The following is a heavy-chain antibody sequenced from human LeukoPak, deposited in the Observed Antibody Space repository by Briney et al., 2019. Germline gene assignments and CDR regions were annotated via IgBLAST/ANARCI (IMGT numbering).Heavy chain of an antibody. CDR3: ARGPGYCSSTSCYDNYYMDV. CDR1: GFTFSSYG. CDR2: IRYDGNNK. J-gene: IGHJ6*03. Sequence: PGGSLRLSCAASGFTFSSYGMHWVRQAPGKGLEWVAFIRYDGNNKYYADSVKGRFTISRDNSKNTLYLQMNSLRAEDTAVYYCARGPGYCSSTSCYDNYYMDVWGKGTTVTVSS. V-gene: IGHV3-30*02. D-gene: IGHD2-2*01.